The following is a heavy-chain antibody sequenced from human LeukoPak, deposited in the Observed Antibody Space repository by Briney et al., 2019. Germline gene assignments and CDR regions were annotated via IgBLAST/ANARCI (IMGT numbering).Heavy chain of an antibody. V-gene: IGHV4-30-2*01. CDR2: IYHSGST. D-gene: IGHD3-16*02. CDR1: GGSISSGNYY. J-gene: IGHJ4*02. Sequence: SETLSLTCTVSGGSISSGNYYWSWIRQPPGKGLEWIGYIYHSGSTYYNPSLKSRVTISVDRSKNQFSLKLSSVTAADTAVYYCARGSLFHYWGQGTLVTVSS. CDR3: ARGSLFHY.